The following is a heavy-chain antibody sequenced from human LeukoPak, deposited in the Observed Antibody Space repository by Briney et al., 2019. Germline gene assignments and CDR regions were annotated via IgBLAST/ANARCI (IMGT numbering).Heavy chain of an antibody. CDR1: GYSISSGYY. Sequence: SETLSLTCTVSGYSISSGYYWSWIRQPAGKGLEWIGRIYTSGSTNYNPSLKSRVTISVDTSKNQFSLKLSSVTAADTAVYYCASVYDILTGNAFDIWGQGTMVTVSS. D-gene: IGHD3-9*01. CDR3: ASVYDILTGNAFDI. J-gene: IGHJ3*02. CDR2: IYTSGST. V-gene: IGHV4-61*02.